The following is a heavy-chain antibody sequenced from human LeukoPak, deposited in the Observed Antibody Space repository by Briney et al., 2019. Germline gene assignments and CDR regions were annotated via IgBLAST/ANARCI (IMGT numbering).Heavy chain of an antibody. V-gene: IGHV4-38-2*02. Sequence: SETLSLTCTVSGYSISSGYYWGWIRQPPGKGLEWIGSIYHSGSTYYNPSLKSRVTISVDTSKNQFSLKLSSVTAADTAVYYCARVDPHGDYGVDYWGQGTLVTVSS. CDR3: ARVDPHGDYGVDY. D-gene: IGHD4-17*01. CDR1: GYSISSGYY. J-gene: IGHJ4*02. CDR2: IYHSGST.